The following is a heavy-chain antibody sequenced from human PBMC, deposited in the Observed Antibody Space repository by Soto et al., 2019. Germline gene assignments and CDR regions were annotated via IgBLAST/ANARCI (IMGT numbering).Heavy chain of an antibody. CDR2: IGSSRSYI. CDR1: GLTLSSYS. CDR3: ATDRDARDY. J-gene: IGHJ4*02. Sequence: GGSMRLSCAAAGLTLSSYSMNWDRQEPVKWLEWYSSIGSSRSYIYDADTVKGRSTISRDNAKNSLYLQVNTLIADGTAGHYCATDRDARDYWGQGTLVTVSS. V-gene: IGHV3-21*01.